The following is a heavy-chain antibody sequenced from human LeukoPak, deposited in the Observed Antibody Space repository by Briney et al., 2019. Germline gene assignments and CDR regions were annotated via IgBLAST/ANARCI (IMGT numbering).Heavy chain of an antibody. CDR1: GFPFSTFW. CDR3: ARGIVVVVTATSNWFDP. D-gene: IGHD2-15*01. J-gene: IGHJ5*02. V-gene: IGHV3-7*01. CDR2: INQDGSEK. Sequence: GGSLRLSCAVSGFPFSTFWMSWVRQAPGKGLEWVANINQDGSEKYYVDSVRGRFAISRDNAKNSLYLQMNSLRPEDTAMYYCARGIVVVVTATSNWFDPWGQGTLVTVSS.